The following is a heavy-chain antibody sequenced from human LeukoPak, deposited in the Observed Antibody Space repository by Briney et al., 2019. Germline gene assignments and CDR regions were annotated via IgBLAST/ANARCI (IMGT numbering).Heavy chain of an antibody. V-gene: IGHV1-18*01. CDR3: AREDSSSWYGTVAFDY. Sequence: ASVKVSCKASGYTFTSYGISCVRQAPGQGLEWMGWISAYNGNTNYAQKLQGRVTMTTDTSTSTAYMELRSLRSDDTAVYYCAREDSSSWYGTVAFDYWGQGTLVTVSS. J-gene: IGHJ4*02. CDR2: ISAYNGNT. CDR1: GYTFTSYG. D-gene: IGHD6-13*01.